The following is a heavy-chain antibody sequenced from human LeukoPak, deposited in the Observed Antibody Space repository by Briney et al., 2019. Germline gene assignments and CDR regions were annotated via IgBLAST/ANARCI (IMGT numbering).Heavy chain of an antibody. CDR1: GFTFSSYG. Sequence: PGRSLRLSWAASGFTFSSYGMHWVRQAPGKGLEWVAVIWYDGSNKYYADSVKGRFTISRDNSKNTLYLQMNSLRAEDTAVYYCARDNQWLTDAFDIWGQGTMVTVSS. D-gene: IGHD6-19*01. V-gene: IGHV3-33*01. CDR2: IWYDGSNK. CDR3: ARDNQWLTDAFDI. J-gene: IGHJ3*02.